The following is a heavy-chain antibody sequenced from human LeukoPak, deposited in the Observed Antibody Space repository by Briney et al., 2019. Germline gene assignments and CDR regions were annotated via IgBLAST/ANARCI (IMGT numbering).Heavy chain of an antibody. D-gene: IGHD3-10*01. CDR3: ARFVDVWFGELLSSPSYYYYGMDV. Sequence: GRSLRLSCAASGFTFDDYAMHWVRQAPGKGLEWVSGINWNSDSIGYADSVKGRFTISRDNAKNTLYLQMNSLRAEDTAVYYCARFVDVWFGELLSSPSYYYYGMDVWGQGTTVTVSS. CDR1: GFTFDDYA. CDR2: INWNSDSI. J-gene: IGHJ6*02. V-gene: IGHV3-9*01.